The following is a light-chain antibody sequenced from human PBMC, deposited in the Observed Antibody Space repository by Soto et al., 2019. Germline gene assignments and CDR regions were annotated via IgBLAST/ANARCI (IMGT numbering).Light chain of an antibody. CDR3: QQRSNWLT. J-gene: IGKJ4*01. CDR2: DAS. V-gene: IGKV3-11*01. CDR1: QSVSSY. Sequence: EIVLTQSPATLSLSPGERATLSCRASQSVSSYLAWYQQKPGQAPRLLIYDASNRATGIPARFSGSGSGTDFTLTISSLEPEAFAVYYCQQRSNWLTFGGGTMVEIK.